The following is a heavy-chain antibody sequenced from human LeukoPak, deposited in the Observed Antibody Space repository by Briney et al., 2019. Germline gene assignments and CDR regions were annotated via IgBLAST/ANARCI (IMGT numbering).Heavy chain of an antibody. J-gene: IGHJ2*01. CDR3: ARDQIFWGRFVELLPFAL. D-gene: IGHD3-10*01. CDR2: ISYDGSNK. Sequence: GRSLRLSCADSGFTFSSYAMQWVRQAPGKVLEWVEVISYDGSNKYYADSVKGRFTISRDNSKNTLYLQMNSLRAEDTAVYYCARDQIFWGRFVELLPFALWGRCTLVTVSS. V-gene: IGHV3-30-3*01. CDR1: GFTFSSYA.